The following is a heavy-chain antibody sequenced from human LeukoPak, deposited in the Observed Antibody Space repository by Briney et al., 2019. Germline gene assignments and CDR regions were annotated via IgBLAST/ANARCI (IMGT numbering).Heavy chain of an antibody. CDR1: GYALTELS. V-gene: IGHV1-24*01. Sequence: ASVKVSCKVSGYALTELSMHWVRQAPGKGLEWIGGFDPEDGETIYAQKFQGRVTMTEDTSTDTAYMELSSLRSEDTAVYYCATASGYCSSTSCYILDPWGQGTLVTVSS. CDR2: FDPEDGET. D-gene: IGHD2-2*02. CDR3: ATASGYCSSTSCYILDP. J-gene: IGHJ5*02.